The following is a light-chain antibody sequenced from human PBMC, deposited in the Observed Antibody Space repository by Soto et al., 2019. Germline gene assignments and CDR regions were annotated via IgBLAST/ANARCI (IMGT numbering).Light chain of an antibody. CDR3: QQYSASPRT. CDR2: GAS. CDR1: QSVSSR. V-gene: IGKV3-20*01. Sequence: EIVMTQSPGTLSLSPRERATLSCRASQSVSSRLAWYQQKPGQAPRLLISGASSRATGIPDRFSGSGSGTDLTLTISRLEPEDFAVYYCQQYSASPRTFGQGTKVDIK. J-gene: IGKJ1*01.